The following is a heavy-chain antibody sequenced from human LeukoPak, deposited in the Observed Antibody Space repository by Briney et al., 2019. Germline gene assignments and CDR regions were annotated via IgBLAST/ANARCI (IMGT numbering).Heavy chain of an antibody. D-gene: IGHD6-13*01. V-gene: IGHV3-13*01. CDR1: GFTFSSYD. J-gene: IGHJ3*02. CDR2: IGTAGDT. CDR3: ARGFGAAGNDAFDI. Sequence: GGSLRLSCAASGFTFSSYDMHWVRQATGKGLEWVSAIGTAGDTYYPGSVKGRFTISRENAKNSLYLQMNSLRAGDTAVYYCARGFGAAGNDAFDIWGQGTKVTVSS.